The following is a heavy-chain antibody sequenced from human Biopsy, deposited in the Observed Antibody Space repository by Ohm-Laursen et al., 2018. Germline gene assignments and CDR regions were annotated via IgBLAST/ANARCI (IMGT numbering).Heavy chain of an antibody. J-gene: IGHJ4*02. CDR1: GVSINTGGSY. Sequence: TLSLTCTVSGVSINTGGSYWTWIRQHPGTGLEWIGYIHYSGYTLYNPSLKSRLTISVDTSRNQFSLKLTSVTAADTALYYCTRAGGGKIYGLWGQGTLVTVSS. CDR2: IHYSGYT. V-gene: IGHV4-31*03. CDR3: TRAGGGKIYGL. D-gene: IGHD3-16*01.